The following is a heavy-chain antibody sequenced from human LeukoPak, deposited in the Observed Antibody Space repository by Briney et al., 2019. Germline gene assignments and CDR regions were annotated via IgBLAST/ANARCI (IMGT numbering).Heavy chain of an antibody. V-gene: IGHV1-69*13. CDR3: ARAVQTLSGDHPFDY. Sequence: ASVKVSCKASGGTFSSYAISWVRQAPGQGLEWMGGIIPIFGTANYAQKFQGRVTITADESTSTAYMELSSLRSEDTAVYYCARAVQTLSGDHPFDYWGQGTLVTVSS. J-gene: IGHJ4*02. CDR2: IIPIFGTA. D-gene: IGHD4-17*01. CDR1: GGTFSSYA.